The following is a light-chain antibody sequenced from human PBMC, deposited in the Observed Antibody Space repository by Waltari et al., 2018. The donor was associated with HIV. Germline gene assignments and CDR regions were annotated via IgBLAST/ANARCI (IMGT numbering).Light chain of an antibody. Sequence: DIQLTQSPSFLAASVGTRVTLTCRASQDMSSYVAWYQQKPGQAPKLLIYGASTLQNGVPPRFSGSGSGTEYTLTIRSLQPDDFATYYCQHLNNYPLFTFGPGTKVDVK. J-gene: IGKJ3*01. CDR2: GAS. V-gene: IGKV1-9*01. CDR3: QHLNNYPLFT. CDR1: QDMSSY.